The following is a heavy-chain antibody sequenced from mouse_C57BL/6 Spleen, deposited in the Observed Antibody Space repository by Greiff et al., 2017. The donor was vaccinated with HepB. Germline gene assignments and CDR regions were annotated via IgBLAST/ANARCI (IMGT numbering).Heavy chain of an antibody. CDR1: GYTFTSYW. V-gene: IGHV1-50*01. J-gene: IGHJ2*01. CDR3: AVYGNYFDY. D-gene: IGHD2-1*01. Sequence: VQLQQPGAELVKPGASVKLSCKASGYTFTSYWMQWVKQRPGQGLEWIGEIDPSDSDTNYNQKFKGKATLTVDTSSSTAYMQLSSLTSEDSAVYYCAVYGNYFDYWGQGTTLTVSS. CDR2: IDPSDSDT.